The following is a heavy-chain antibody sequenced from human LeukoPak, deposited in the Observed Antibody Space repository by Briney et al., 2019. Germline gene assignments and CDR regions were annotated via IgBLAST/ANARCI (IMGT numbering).Heavy chain of an antibody. CDR2: IKPDGSEK. D-gene: IGHD5-18*01. Sequence: PGGSLRLSCAASGFTLSQYWMSWVRQAPGKGLEWVANIKPDGSEKHYVDSVKGRFSISRDNTKNSLFLQISSLRGEDSAVYYCAREPPQLWIDNWGQGTRVIVSS. CDR3: AREPPQLWIDN. CDR1: GFTLSQYW. V-gene: IGHV3-7*01. J-gene: IGHJ4*02.